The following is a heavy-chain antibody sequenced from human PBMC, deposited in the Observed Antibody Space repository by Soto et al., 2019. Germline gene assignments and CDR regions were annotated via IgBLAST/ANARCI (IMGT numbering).Heavy chain of an antibody. J-gene: IGHJ5*02. CDR3: ARQSEQWLVYNWFDP. Sequence: PSETLSLTCTVSGGSISSGGYYWSWIRQHPGKGLEWIGYIYYSGSTYYNPSLKSRVTISVDTSKNQFSLKLSSVTAADTAVYYCARQSEQWLVYNWFDPWGQGTLVTVSS. CDR2: IYYSGST. V-gene: IGHV4-31*03. CDR1: GGSISSGGYY. D-gene: IGHD6-19*01.